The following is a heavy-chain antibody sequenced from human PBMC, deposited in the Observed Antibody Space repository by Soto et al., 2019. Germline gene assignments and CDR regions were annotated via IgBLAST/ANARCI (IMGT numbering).Heavy chain of an antibody. CDR3: ATGWGGDLTTLFDS. J-gene: IGHJ4*02. Sequence: EVQLVEAGGGLVQPGGSLRLSCAASGFTFSSYWMHWVRQAPGKGLVWVSRINGGGSSTSYADSVKGRFTISRDNAKNTLDLRMNTLRAEDTAVYYCATGWGGDLTTLFDSWGQGTLVTVSS. D-gene: IGHD2-21*02. CDR2: INGGGSST. CDR1: GFTFSSYW. V-gene: IGHV3-74*01.